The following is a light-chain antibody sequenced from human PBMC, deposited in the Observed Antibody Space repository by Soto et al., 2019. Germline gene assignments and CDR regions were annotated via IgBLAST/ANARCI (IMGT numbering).Light chain of an antibody. CDR2: EVS. J-gene: IGLJ3*02. CDR1: SSDIGGYNY. CDR3: SSYTSSFTWV. V-gene: IGLV2-14*01. Sequence: QPVLTQPASVSGSPGQSITNSCTGTSSDIGGYNYVSWYQQHPSKAPQLMIYEVSNRPSGVSSRFSGSKSGNTASLTISGLQAEDEADYYCSSYTSSFTWVFGGGTKVTVL.